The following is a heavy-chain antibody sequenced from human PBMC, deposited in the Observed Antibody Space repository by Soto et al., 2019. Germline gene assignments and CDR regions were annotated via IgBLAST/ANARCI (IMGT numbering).Heavy chain of an antibody. D-gene: IGHD3-3*01. CDR3: ARVASSGRFLEWLLAY. J-gene: IGHJ4*02. CDR2: INPSGGST. V-gene: IGHV1-46*01. Sequence: GASVKVSCKASGYTFTSYYMHWVRQAPGQGLEWMGIINPSGGSTSYAQKFQGRVTMTRDTSTSTVYMELSSLRSEDTAVYYCARVASSGRFLEWLLAYWGQGTLVTVSS. CDR1: GYTFTSYY.